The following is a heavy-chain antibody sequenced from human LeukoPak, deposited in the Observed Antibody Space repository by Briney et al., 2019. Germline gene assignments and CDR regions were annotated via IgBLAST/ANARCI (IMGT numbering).Heavy chain of an antibody. CDR1: GGSVSGYY. CDR2: INHSGST. J-gene: IGHJ4*02. CDR3: ARGLRPAAY. Sequence: SQTLSLTCAVDGGSVSGYYWSSIRQPAGKGLEWIGEINHSGSTNYNPSLKSRVTISVDTSKNQFSLKLSSVTAADTAVYYCARGLRPAAYWGQGTLVTVSS. D-gene: IGHD6-25*01. V-gene: IGHV4-34*01.